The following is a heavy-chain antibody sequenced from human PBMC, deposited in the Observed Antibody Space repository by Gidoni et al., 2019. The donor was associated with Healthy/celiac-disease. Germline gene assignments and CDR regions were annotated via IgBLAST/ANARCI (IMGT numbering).Heavy chain of an antibody. V-gene: IGHV3-20*04. Sequence: DVQLLESGRGVVRHGGSLRLSWAAHGSTFDDYGMSWVRRAPGKGLEWVSGINWNGGSTGYADSVKGRFTISRDNAKNSLYLQMNSLRAEDTALYYCARVPWNDEYYFDYWGQGTLVTVSS. CDR1: GSTFDDYG. D-gene: IGHD1-1*01. CDR2: INWNGGST. CDR3: ARVPWNDEYYFDY. J-gene: IGHJ4*02.